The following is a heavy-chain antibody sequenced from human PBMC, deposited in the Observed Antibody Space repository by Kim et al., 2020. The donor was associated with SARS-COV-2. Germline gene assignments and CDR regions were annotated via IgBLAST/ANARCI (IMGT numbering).Heavy chain of an antibody. CDR3: ARQYTASSGMDV. Sequence: ASVKVSCKASGYTFTKYFVHWVRQAPGQGLEWMTIINPSGGTTTYAQNFQGRVTLTADTSTKTLYMELSSLTSEDTAVYYCARQYTASSGMDVWGQGTTVTVSS. J-gene: IGHJ6*02. V-gene: IGHV1-46*01. D-gene: IGHD2-2*02. CDR2: INPSGGTT. CDR1: GYTFTKYF.